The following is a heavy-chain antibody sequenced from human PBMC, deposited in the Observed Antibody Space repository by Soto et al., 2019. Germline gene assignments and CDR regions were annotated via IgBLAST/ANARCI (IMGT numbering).Heavy chain of an antibody. V-gene: IGHV1-69*08. CDR2: IIPIIGII. CDR1: GGTFGTYT. J-gene: IGHJ5*02. CDR3: AGDPDSHYNDSHASSYP. Sequence: QVQLVQSGAEVKKPGSSVKVSCKASGGTFGTYTITWVRQAPGQGLEWMGRIIPIIGIINYAQKFQGRVTIIADKFTGTAYMELTRLRSDDTAVYYCAGDPDSHYNDSHASSYPWGQGTLVTVSS. D-gene: IGHD3-22*01.